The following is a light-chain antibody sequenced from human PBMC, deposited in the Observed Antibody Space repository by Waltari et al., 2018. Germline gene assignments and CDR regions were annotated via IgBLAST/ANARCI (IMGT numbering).Light chain of an antibody. Sequence: IQMTQSPSALSASVGDTVTISCRASQSVGTYLAWYQQKPGKAPKLLISAASSLQSGVPWRFSGGGSGTDFTLTISSLQHEDFATYYCQQTFSGWTFGQGTQVDLK. V-gene: IGKV1-39*01. CDR2: AAS. CDR1: QSVGTY. CDR3: QQTFSGWT. J-gene: IGKJ1*01.